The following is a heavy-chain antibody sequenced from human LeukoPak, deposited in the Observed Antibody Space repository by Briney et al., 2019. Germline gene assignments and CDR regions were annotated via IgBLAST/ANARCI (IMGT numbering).Heavy chain of an antibody. J-gene: IGHJ4*02. D-gene: IGHD6-13*01. CDR3: ARAYSPPQWSPFDY. Sequence: SGTLSLTCAVSGGSISSSNWWSWVRQPPGKGLEWIGEIYHSGSTYYNPSLKSRVTISVDTSKNQFSLKLSSVTAADTAVYYCARAYSPPQWSPFDYWGQGTLVTVSS. CDR2: IYHSGST. V-gene: IGHV4-4*02. CDR1: GGSISSSNW.